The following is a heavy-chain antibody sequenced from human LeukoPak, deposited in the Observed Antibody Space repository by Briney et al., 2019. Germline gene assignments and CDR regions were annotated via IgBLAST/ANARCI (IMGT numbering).Heavy chain of an antibody. D-gene: IGHD1-26*01. CDR2: INHSGST. V-gene: IGHV4-34*01. CDR1: GGSFSGYY. CDR3: ARALLSYSFDY. Sequence: SETLSLICAVYGGSFSGYYWSWIRQPPGKGLEWIGEINHSGSTNYNPSLKSRVTISVDTSKNQFSLKLSSVTAADTAVYYCARALLSYSFDYWGQGTLVTVSS. J-gene: IGHJ4*02.